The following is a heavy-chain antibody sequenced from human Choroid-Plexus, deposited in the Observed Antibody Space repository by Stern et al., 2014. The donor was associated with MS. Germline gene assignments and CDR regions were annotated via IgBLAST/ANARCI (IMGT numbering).Heavy chain of an antibody. CDR1: GFTFGSCA. J-gene: IGHJ5*02. CDR2: VSYDGSNK. Sequence: VQLVQSGGGVVQPGRPLRLSCVASGFTFGSCAMHWVRQAPGTGLEWVAGVSYDGSNKYYAGSVKGRFTISRDNSQNTLYMQMSSLRPEDTAVYYCAKDRQYLTYFFDHWGQGSLVTVSS. CDR3: AKDRQYLTYFFDH. D-gene: IGHD2/OR15-2a*01. V-gene: IGHV3-30*18.